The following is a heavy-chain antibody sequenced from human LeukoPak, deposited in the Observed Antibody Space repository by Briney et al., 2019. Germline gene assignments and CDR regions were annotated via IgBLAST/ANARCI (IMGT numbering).Heavy chain of an antibody. J-gene: IGHJ4*02. CDR3: AREVDTVDY. D-gene: IGHD5-18*01. CDR1: GFTFSSYG. Sequence: PGGTLRLSCAASGFTFSSYGMSWVRQAPGKGLEWVANIKQDGSEKYYVDSVKGRFTISRDNAKNSLYLQMNSLRAEDTAVYYCAREVDTVDYWGQGTLVTVSS. CDR2: IKQDGSEK. V-gene: IGHV3-7*01.